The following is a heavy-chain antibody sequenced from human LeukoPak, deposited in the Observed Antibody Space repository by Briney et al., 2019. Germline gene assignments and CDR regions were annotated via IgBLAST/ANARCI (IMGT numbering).Heavy chain of an antibody. CDR3: ARDRTTVTKKGNWFDP. CDR1: GCSISSYY. D-gene: IGHD4-17*01. CDR2: IYYSGST. J-gene: IGHJ5*02. V-gene: IGHV4-59*01. Sequence: SETLSLTCTVSGCSISSYYWSWIRQPPGKGLEWIGYIYYSGSTNYNPSLKSRVTISVDTSKNQFSLKLSSVTAADTAVYYCARDRTTVTKKGNWFDPWGQGTLVTVSS.